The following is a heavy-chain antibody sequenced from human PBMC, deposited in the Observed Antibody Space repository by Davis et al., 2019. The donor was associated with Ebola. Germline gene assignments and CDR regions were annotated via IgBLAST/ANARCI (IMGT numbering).Heavy chain of an antibody. CDR2: IYASGSA. V-gene: IGHV4-30-4*01. CDR1: GDSIGSGDNY. CDR3: ARGGYCSSTSCYGYYYYGMDV. J-gene: IGHJ6*02. D-gene: IGHD2-2*01. Sequence: SETLSLTCNVSGDSIGSGDNYWSWIRQPPGKGLEWIGYIYASGSAYYNPSLRSRLTISIDTSKNEFSLKLSSVTAADTAVYYCARGGYCSSTSCYGYYYYGMDVWGQGTTVTVSS.